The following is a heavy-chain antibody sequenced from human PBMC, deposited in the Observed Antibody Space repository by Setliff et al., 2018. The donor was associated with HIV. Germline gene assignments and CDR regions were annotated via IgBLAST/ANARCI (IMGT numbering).Heavy chain of an antibody. V-gene: IGHV4-39*01. D-gene: IGHD2-8*01. CDR2: IYHRGST. J-gene: IGHJ4*02. CDR3: ARSFGNGNSRLGN. CDR1: GGSISGYY. Sequence: SETLSLTCTVSGGSISGYYWSWIRQPPGKGLEWIGSIYHRGSTHHNPSLKSRVTFSVDTSKNQFSLKLSSVTAADTAVYYCARSFGNGNSRLGNWGQGTLVTVSS.